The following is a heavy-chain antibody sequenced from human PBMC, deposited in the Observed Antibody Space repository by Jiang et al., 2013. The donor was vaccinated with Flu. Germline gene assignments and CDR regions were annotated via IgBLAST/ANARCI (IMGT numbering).Heavy chain of an antibody. CDR1: GDTFTSHA. V-gene: IGHV1-69*04. D-gene: IGHD1-26*01. Sequence: GAEVKKPGSSVKVSCKASGDTFTSHAISWVRQAPGQGLEWMGRIIPVLTITNYAQKFEGRVTMTADKSTNTAYMELTSLRSEDTAVYYCASDRVGVLDNWGQGTLVTVSS. CDR2: IIPVLTIT. CDR3: ASDRVGVLDN. J-gene: IGHJ4*02.